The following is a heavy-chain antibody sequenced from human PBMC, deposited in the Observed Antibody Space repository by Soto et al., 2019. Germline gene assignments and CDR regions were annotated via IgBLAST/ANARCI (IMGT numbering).Heavy chain of an antibody. J-gene: IGHJ5*02. CDR1: GYSISSGYY. V-gene: IGHV4-38-2*01. Sequence: SETLSLTCAVSGYSISSGYYWGWIRQPPGKGLEWIGSIYHSGSTYYNPSPKSRVTISVDTSRNQFSLKLTSVTAADTAVYYCARGRHCISARCQGHPNIWFDPWGQGTLVTVS. D-gene: IGHD2-2*01. CDR3: ARGRHCISARCQGHPNIWFDP. CDR2: IYHSGST.